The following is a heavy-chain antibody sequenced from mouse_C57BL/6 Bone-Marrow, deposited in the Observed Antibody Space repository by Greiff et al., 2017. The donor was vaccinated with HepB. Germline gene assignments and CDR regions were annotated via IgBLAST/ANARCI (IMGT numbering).Heavy chain of an antibody. CDR1: GYAFSSSW. V-gene: IGHV1-82*01. Sequence: VQLQQSGPELVKPGASVKISCKASGYAFSSSWMNWVKQRPGKGLEWIGRIYPGDGDTNYNGKFKGKATLTADKSSSTAYMELRSLTSEDSAVYFCARGDCEAMDYWGQGTAVTVSS. CDR2: IYPGDGDT. CDR3: ARGDCEAMDY. J-gene: IGHJ4*01.